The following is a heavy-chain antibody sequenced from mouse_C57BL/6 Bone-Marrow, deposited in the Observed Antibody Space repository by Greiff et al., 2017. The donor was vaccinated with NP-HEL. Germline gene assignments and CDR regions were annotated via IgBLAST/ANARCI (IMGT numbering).Heavy chain of an antibody. D-gene: IGHD2-2*01. CDR1: GYTFTSYW. Sequence: EVQLQQSGTVLARPGASVKMSCKTSGYTFTSYWMHWVKQRPGQGLEWIGAIYPGNSDTSYNQKFKGKAKLTAVTSASTAYMELSSLTNEDSAVYYCTRSGAVVTTGAMDYWGQGTSVTVSS. V-gene: IGHV1-5*01. CDR2: IYPGNSDT. J-gene: IGHJ4*01. CDR3: TRSGAVVTTGAMDY.